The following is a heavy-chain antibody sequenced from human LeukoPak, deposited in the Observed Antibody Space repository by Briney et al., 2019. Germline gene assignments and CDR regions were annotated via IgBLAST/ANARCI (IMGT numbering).Heavy chain of an antibody. Sequence: GGSLRLYCAASGFTFSSYWMHWVRQAPGKGLVWASRLNSDGSSTSYADSVKGRFTISRDNAETTLHLQMNNLSAEDTAVYYCARASNRDSINFDYWGQGALVTVSS. CDR3: ARASNRDSINFDY. CDR2: LNSDGSST. J-gene: IGHJ4*02. CDR1: GFTFSSYW. D-gene: IGHD4-11*01. V-gene: IGHV3-74*01.